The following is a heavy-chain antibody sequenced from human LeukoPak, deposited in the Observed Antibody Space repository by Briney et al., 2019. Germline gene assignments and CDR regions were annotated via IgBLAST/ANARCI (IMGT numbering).Heavy chain of an antibody. Sequence: PGGSLRLSCAASGFTVSSNYMSWVRQAPGKGLEWVGRIKNRADGGTTDFAAPVEGRFTISRDDSKNTLSLQMNSLTTEDTAVYYCTTDVVYGSGSYSPYYFHYWGQGALVTVSS. CDR3: TTDVVYGSGSYSPYYFHY. V-gene: IGHV3-15*01. CDR1: GFTVSSNY. CDR2: IKNRADGGTT. D-gene: IGHD3-10*01. J-gene: IGHJ4*02.